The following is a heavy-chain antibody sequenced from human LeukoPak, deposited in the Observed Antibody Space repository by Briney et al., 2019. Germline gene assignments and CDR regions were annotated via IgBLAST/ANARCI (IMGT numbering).Heavy chain of an antibody. CDR3: ARDRTVTTYNWFDP. D-gene: IGHD4-17*01. Sequence: GGSLRLSCAASGFTFDDYGMSWVRQAPGKGLEWVSGINWNGGSTGYADSVKGRFTISRDNAKNSLYLQMNSLRAEDTALYYCARDRTVTTYNWFDPWGQGTLVTVSS. J-gene: IGHJ5*02. CDR1: GFTFDDYG. CDR2: INWNGGST. V-gene: IGHV3-20*04.